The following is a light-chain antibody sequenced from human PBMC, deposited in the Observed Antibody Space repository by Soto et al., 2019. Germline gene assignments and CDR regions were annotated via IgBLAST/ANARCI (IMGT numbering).Light chain of an antibody. CDR1: QSVSSN. CDR2: GAS. V-gene: IGKV3-15*01. CDR3: QQYNNWPIT. Sequence: EIVMTQSPATLSVSPGERATLSCRASQSVSSNLAWYQQKPGQAPRLLIYGASTRATGISARFSGSGSGTEFTLTISSQQSEDFAVYYCQQYNNWPITFGGGTKVEIK. J-gene: IGKJ4*01.